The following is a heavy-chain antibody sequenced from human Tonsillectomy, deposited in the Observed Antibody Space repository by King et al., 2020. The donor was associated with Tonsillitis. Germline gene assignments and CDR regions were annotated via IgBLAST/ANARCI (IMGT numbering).Heavy chain of an antibody. J-gene: IGHJ4*02. CDR2: IRYDGSNK. Sequence: VQLVESGGGVVQPGGSLRLSCAASGFTFSSYGMHWVRQAPGKGLEWVAFIRYDGSNKYYADSVKGRFTISRDNSKNTLYLQMNSMRAEDTAVYYCSKDHSVRIWLADAPIDHWGQGTLVTVSS. CDR1: GFTFSSYG. CDR3: SKDHSVRIWLADAPIDH. D-gene: IGHD3-10*01. V-gene: IGHV3-30*02.